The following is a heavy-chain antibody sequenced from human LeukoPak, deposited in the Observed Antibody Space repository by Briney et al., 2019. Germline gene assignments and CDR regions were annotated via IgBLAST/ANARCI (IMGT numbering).Heavy chain of an antibody. CDR3: ARQYSSSWFGDY. V-gene: IGHV1-2*06. D-gene: IGHD6-13*01. Sequence: GASVKVSCKASGYTFTGYYMHWVRQAPGQGPEWMGRINPNSGGTNYAQKFQGRVTMTRDTSISTAYMELSRLRSDDTAVYYCARQYSSSWFGDYWGQGTLVTVSS. CDR1: GYTFTGYY. CDR2: INPNSGGT. J-gene: IGHJ4*02.